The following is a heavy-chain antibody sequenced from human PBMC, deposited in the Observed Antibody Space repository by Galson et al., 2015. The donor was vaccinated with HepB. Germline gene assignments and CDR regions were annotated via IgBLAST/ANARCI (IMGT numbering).Heavy chain of an antibody. J-gene: IGHJ2*01. Sequence: SLRLSCAASGFTFSSYWMSWVRQAPGKGLEWVANIKQDGSEKYYVDSVKGRFTISRDNAKNSLYLQMNSLRAEDTAVYYCARVIVVVPAAIDWYFDLWGRGTLVTVSS. CDR2: IKQDGSEK. CDR3: ARVIVVVPAAIDWYFDL. V-gene: IGHV3-7*01. CDR1: GFTFSSYW. D-gene: IGHD2-2*01.